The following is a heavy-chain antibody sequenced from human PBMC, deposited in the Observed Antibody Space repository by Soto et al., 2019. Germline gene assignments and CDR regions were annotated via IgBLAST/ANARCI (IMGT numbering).Heavy chain of an antibody. CDR3: ARGLIVGATPFDY. CDR1: GGSISSYY. Sequence: KPSETLSLTCTVSGGSISSYYWSWIRQPPGKGLEWIGYIYYSGSTNYNPSLKSRVTISVDTSKNQFSLKLSSVTAADTAVYYCARGLIVGATPFDYWGQGTLVTVSS. V-gene: IGHV4-59*01. CDR2: IYYSGST. D-gene: IGHD1-26*01. J-gene: IGHJ4*02.